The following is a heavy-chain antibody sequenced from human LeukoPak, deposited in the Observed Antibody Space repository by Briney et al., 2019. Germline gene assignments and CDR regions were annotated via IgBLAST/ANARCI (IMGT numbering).Heavy chain of an antibody. J-gene: IGHJ6*02. CDR2: IYYSGST. Sequence: SETLSLTCTVSGGSISSYYWSWIRQPPGKGLEWIGYIYYSGSTNYNPSLKSRVTISVDTSKNQFSLKLSSVTAADTAVYYCARGDPAAIVFGMDVWGQGTTVTISS. V-gene: IGHV4-59*08. CDR3: ARGDPAAIVFGMDV. D-gene: IGHD2-2*01. CDR1: GGSISSYY.